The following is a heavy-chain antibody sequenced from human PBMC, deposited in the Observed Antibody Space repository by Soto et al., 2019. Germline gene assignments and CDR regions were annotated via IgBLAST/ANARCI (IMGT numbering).Heavy chain of an antibody. V-gene: IGHV5-10-1*01. CDR1: GYSFTSYW. Sequence: GESLKISCKGSGYSFTSYWISWVRQMPGKGLEWMGSIDPSDSYTNYSPSFQGHVTISADXXIXXXYXQXXXLXASDTAMYYCARILGYYYDAFDIWGQGTMVTVSS. CDR3: ARILGYYYDAFDI. CDR2: IDPSDSYT. J-gene: IGHJ3*02. D-gene: IGHD3-10*01.